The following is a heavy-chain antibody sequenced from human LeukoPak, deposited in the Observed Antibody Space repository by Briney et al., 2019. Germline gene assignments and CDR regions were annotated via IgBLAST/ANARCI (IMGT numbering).Heavy chain of an antibody. V-gene: IGHV1-8*01. CDR1: GYTYTSYD. J-gene: IGHJ3*02. D-gene: IGHD3-9*01. CDR2: MNPNSGNT. CDR3: ARGSIFRIFRAFDI. Sequence: ASAKVCCEASGYTYTSYDINWVRQATGQGREWMGWMNPNSGNTGYAQKFQGRVTMTRNTSISTAYMELSSLRSEDTAVYYCARGSIFRIFRAFDIWGQGTMVTVSS.